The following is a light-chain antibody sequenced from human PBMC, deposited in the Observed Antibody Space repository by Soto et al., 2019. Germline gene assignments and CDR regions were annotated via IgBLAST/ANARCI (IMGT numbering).Light chain of an antibody. V-gene: IGKV3-20*01. Sequence: DIVMTQSPATLSVSPGERATLSCRASPSVSSNLAWYQQKPGQAPRLLIYGASSRATGIPDRFSGSGSGTDFTLTISRLEPEDFAVYYCQQYGNSPLAFGGGTKVDIK. CDR1: PSVSSN. CDR2: GAS. J-gene: IGKJ4*01. CDR3: QQYGNSPLA.